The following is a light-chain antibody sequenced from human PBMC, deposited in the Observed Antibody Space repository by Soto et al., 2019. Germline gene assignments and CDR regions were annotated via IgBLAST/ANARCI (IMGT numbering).Light chain of an antibody. Sequence: DIQITHSPSTLSTSVGDRVTITCRSSQNIGRWLAWYQQKPGKAPKPLMYDASTLESGVPSRFSGSGSGTEFTLTISSLQSEDFAVYYCQQSSNWPRTFGQGTKVDIK. J-gene: IGKJ1*01. V-gene: IGKV1-5*01. CDR3: QQSSNWPRT. CDR1: QNIGRW. CDR2: DAS.